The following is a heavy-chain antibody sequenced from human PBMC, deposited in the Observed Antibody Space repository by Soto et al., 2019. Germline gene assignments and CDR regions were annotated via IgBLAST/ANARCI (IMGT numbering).Heavy chain of an antibody. CDR2: ISWYGGSV. CDR1: GFTFDDYA. Sequence: EVQLVESGGGLVQPGRSLRLSCAASGFTFDDYAMHWVRQAPGTGLEWVSGISWYGGSVGYADSVKGRFTISRDNAKNSLYLQMNGLRAEDTAFYYCAKDLTNYDSSGHYFDFWGQGTLVTVSS. CDR3: AKDLTNYDSSGHYFDF. J-gene: IGHJ4*02. D-gene: IGHD3-22*01. V-gene: IGHV3-9*01.